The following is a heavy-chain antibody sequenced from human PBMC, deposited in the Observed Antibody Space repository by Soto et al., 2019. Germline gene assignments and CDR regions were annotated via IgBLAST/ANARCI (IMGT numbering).Heavy chain of an antibody. CDR3: ARDGNYYDSSGYYVLGYYFDY. D-gene: IGHD3-22*01. V-gene: IGHV3-30-3*01. CDR2: ISYDGSNK. CDR1: GFTFSSYA. J-gene: IGHJ4*02. Sequence: GGSLRLSCAASGFTFSSYAMHWVRQAPGKGLEWVAVISYDGSNKYYADSVKGRFTISRDNSKNTLYLQMNSLRAEDTAVYYCARDGNYYDSSGYYVLGYYFDYWGQGTLVTVSS.